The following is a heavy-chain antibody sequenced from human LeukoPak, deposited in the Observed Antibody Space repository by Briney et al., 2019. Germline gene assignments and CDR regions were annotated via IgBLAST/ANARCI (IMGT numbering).Heavy chain of an antibody. CDR3: ARGSAVADNERFDP. CDR2: ISSSGGTI. J-gene: IGHJ5*02. Sequence: PGGSLRLSCAASGFTFSDYYMSWIRQAPGKGLEWVSYISSSGGTIYYADSVEGRFTISRDNAKNSLYLQMNSLRAEDTAVYYCARGSAVADNERFDPWGQGTLVTVSS. CDR1: GFTFSDYY. V-gene: IGHV3-11*01. D-gene: IGHD6-19*01.